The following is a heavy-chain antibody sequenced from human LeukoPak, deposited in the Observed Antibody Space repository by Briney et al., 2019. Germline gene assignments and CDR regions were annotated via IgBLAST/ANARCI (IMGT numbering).Heavy chain of an antibody. CDR1: GGSISPYS. CDR3: ARGAGAYP. V-gene: IGHV4-59*08. J-gene: IGHJ5*02. D-gene: IGHD1-1*01. CDR2: IHYSGST. Sequence: SETLSLTCTVSGGSISPYSRTWIRQPPGKGLEWMGYIHYSGSTSYNPSLKSRVTMSIDTSKNQFSLKLSSVTAADTAIYYCARGAGAYPWGQGTGTPVSS.